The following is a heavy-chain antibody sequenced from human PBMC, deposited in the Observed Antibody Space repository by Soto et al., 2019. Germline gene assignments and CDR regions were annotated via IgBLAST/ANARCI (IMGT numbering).Heavy chain of an antibody. Sequence: RASVKVSCKASGYTFSSYGISWVRQAPGQGLEWMGGISAYNGNTNYAQKLQGRATMTTDTSTTTAYMELRSLISDDTAVYYCARLIAVAATSDSWGQGTLVTVSS. CDR1: GYTFSSYG. J-gene: IGHJ4*02. V-gene: IGHV1-18*04. CDR2: ISAYNGNT. D-gene: IGHD6-19*01. CDR3: ARLIAVAATSDS.